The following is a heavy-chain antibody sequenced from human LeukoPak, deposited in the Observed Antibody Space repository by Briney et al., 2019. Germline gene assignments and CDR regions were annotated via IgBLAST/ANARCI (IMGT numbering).Heavy chain of an antibody. D-gene: IGHD5-12*01. J-gene: IGHJ4*02. CDR3: ATLIIVATTTQDY. CDR2: ISYDGSSK. Sequence: GRSLRLSCAASGFTFSSYAMHWVRQAPGKGLEWVAVISYDGSSKYYADSVKGRFTISRDNSKNTLYLQMNSLRAEDTAVYYCATLIIVATTTQDYWGQGTLVTVSS. V-gene: IGHV3-30-3*01. CDR1: GFTFSSYA.